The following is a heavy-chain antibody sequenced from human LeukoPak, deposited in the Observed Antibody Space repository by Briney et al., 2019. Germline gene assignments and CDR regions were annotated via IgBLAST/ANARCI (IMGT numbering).Heavy chain of an antibody. V-gene: IGHV1-18*01. J-gene: IGHJ4*02. CDR3: ARALLWFGEPSHIDY. CDR1: GYTFTSYG. Sequence: ASVKVSCKSSGYTFTSYGISWVRQAHGQGLEWMGWITAYNDNTNYAQKLQGRVTMTTDTSTSTDYMELRSLRSDDTAVYYCARALLWFGEPSHIDYWGQGTLVTASS. D-gene: IGHD3-10*01. CDR2: ITAYNDNT.